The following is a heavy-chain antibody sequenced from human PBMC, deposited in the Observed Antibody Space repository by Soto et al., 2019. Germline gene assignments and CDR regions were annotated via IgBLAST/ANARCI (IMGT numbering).Heavy chain of an antibody. CDR3: AKATATGGGAFDI. V-gene: IGHV3-23*01. CDR2: ILVGGST. Sequence: HPGGSLRLSCAASGLTCSSYDMSWVRQAPGKGLEWVSTILVGGSTHYPDSVKGRFTISRDNSKNTVFLQMNSLTAGDTAVYYCAKATATGGGAFDIRGQGTMVTVSS. CDR1: GLTCSSYD. J-gene: IGHJ3*02. D-gene: IGHD2-8*02.